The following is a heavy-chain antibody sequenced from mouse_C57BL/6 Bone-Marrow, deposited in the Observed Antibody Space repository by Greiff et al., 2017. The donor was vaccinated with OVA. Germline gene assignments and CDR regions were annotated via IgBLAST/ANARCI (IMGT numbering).Heavy chain of an antibody. CDR3: AIDKFITTVVARGGVDY. Sequence: QVQLQQPGAELVKPGASVKVSCKASGYTFTSYWMHWVKQRPGQGLEWIGRIHPSDSDTNYNQKFKGKATLTVDKSSSTAYMQLSSLTSEDSAVYYWAIDKFITTVVARGGVDYWGQGTTLTVSS. D-gene: IGHD1-1*01. CDR2: IHPSDSDT. V-gene: IGHV1-74*01. CDR1: GYTFTSYW. J-gene: IGHJ2*01.